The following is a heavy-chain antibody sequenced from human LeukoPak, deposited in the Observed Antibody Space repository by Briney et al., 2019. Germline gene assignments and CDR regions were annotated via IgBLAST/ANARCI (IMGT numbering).Heavy chain of an antibody. CDR2: IYPGDSDT. Sequence: GESLKISCKGSGYSFTSYWIGWVRQMPGEGLEWMGIIYPGDSDTRYSPSFQGQVTISADKSISTAYLQWSSLKASDTAMYYCAASLGGLSWFGELGDYWGQGTLVTVSS. V-gene: IGHV5-51*01. D-gene: IGHD3-10*01. CDR1: GYSFTSYW. J-gene: IGHJ4*02. CDR3: AASLGGLSWFGELGDY.